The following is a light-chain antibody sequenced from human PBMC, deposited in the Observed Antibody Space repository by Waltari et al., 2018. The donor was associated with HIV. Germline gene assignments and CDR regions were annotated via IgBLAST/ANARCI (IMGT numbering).Light chain of an antibody. V-gene: IGKV4-1*01. CDR3: QQYYSTPLT. J-gene: IGKJ4*01. CDR2: WAS. CDR1: PSVLKRSNNKNY. Sequence: DVVMTTSPDSLAVSLGERATLHCQSGPSVLKRSNNKNYLAWYQQKPGHPPKVLIYWASARESGVPDRFSASGSGTDFTLTISNLQAEDVAVYYCQQYYSTPLTFGGGTKVEIK.